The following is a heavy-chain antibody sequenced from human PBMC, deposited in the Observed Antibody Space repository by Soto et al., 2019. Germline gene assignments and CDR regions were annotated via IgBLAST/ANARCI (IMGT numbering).Heavy chain of an antibody. CDR1: GFTFRTYC. Sequence: EVQLVESGGGLVQPGGSLRLSGAASGFTFRTYCLSWVRQVPGKGLEWVANITQDGSEKNYVDSVKGRFTISRDNARNSLYLQMSSLRAEDTALYYCARDGSTSWYSYDYHGMDVWGQGTTVTVSS. V-gene: IGHV3-7*05. CDR2: ITQDGSEK. D-gene: IGHD5-18*01. J-gene: IGHJ6*02. CDR3: ARDGSTSWYSYDYHGMDV.